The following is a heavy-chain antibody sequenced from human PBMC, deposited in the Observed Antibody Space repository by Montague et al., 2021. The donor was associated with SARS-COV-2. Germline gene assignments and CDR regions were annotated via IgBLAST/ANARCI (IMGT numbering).Heavy chain of an antibody. Sequence: TLSLTCTVSGGSISSGGYYWSWIRQHPGKGLEWIGYIYYSGSTYYNPSLKSRVTISVDTSKNQFSLKLSSVTAADTAVYYCARATAGPAAIFMGFPRPMDAIDIGGQERRVTVSS. J-gene: IGHJ3*02. CDR1: GGSISSGGYY. CDR3: ARATAGPAAIFMGFPRPMDAIDI. D-gene: IGHD2-2*01. CDR2: IYYSGST. V-gene: IGHV4-31*03.